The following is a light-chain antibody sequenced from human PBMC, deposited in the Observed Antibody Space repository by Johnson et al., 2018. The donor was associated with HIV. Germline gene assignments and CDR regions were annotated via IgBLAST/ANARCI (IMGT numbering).Light chain of an antibody. V-gene: IGLV1-51*01. J-gene: IGLJ1*01. CDR3: GTWDSSLSVDV. CDR2: DNN. CDR1: SSNIGNNF. Sequence: QSVLTQPPSVSAAPVQKVTISCSGSSSNIGNNFVSWYQQLPGTAPKLLIYDNNKRPSGIPDRFSGSKSGTSATLDITGLQTGDEADYYCGTWDSSLSVDVFGPGTKVTVL.